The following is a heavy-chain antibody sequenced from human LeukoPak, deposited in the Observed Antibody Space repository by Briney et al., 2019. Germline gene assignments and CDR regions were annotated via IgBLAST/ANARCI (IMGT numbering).Heavy chain of an antibody. Sequence: GGSLRLSCAASGFTFSSYGMHWVRQAPGKGLEWVAFIRYDGSNKYYADSVKGRFTISRDNSKNTLYLQMNSLRAEDTAVYYCAKDLKDIVVVLAAIPDSPFDYWGQGTLVTVSS. J-gene: IGHJ4*02. D-gene: IGHD2-2*02. CDR3: AKDLKDIVVVLAAIPDSPFDY. CDR2: IRYDGSNK. CDR1: GFTFSSYG. V-gene: IGHV3-30*02.